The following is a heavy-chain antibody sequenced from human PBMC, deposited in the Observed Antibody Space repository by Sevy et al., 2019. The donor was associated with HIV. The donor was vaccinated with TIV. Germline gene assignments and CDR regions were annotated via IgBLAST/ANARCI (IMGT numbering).Heavy chain of an antibody. Sequence: LETLSLTCTVSGGSISSYYWSWIRQPPGKALEWIGYIDYRGSTNYNPSLKSRVTISVDTSKNQFSLKLSSVSAEDTAVYYCARVSRNPDYADYFDYWGQGTLVTVSS. D-gene: IGHD4-17*01. CDR2: IDYRGST. J-gene: IGHJ4*02. CDR3: ARVSRNPDYADYFDY. V-gene: IGHV4-59*01. CDR1: GGSISSYY.